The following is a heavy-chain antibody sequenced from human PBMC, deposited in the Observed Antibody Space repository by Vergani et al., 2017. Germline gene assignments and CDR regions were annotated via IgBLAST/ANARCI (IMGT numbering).Heavy chain of an antibody. J-gene: IGHJ5*02. D-gene: IGHD2-15*01. CDR1: GYTFTGYY. Sequence: QVQLVQSGAEVKKPGASVKVSCKASGYTFTGYYMHWVRQAPGQGLEWMGWINPNSGGTNYEQKFQGRVTMTRDTSISTAYMELSRLRSDDTAVYYCARAHCSGGSCSLGWFDPWGQGTLVTVSS. CDR3: ARAHCSGGSCSLGWFDP. V-gene: IGHV1-2*02. CDR2: INPNSGGT.